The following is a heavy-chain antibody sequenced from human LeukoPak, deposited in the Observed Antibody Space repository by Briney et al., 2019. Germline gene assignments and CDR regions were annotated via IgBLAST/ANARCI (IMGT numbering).Heavy chain of an antibody. J-gene: IGHJ4*02. CDR2: IYTSGST. CDR3: ARRVHSSSWSSYFDY. V-gene: IGHV4-4*07. Sequence: SETLSLTCTVSGGSISSYYWSWIRQPAGKGLEWIGRIYTSGSTNYNPPLKSRVTMSVDTSKNQFSLKLSSVTAADTAVYYCARRVHSSSWSSYFDYWGQETLVTVSS. CDR1: GGSISSYY. D-gene: IGHD6-13*01.